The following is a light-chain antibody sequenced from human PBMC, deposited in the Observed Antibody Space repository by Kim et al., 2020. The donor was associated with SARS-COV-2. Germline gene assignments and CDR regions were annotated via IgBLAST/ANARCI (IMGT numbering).Light chain of an antibody. CDR2: INV. J-gene: IGLJ3*02. CDR1: NSNIGSNT. Sequence: QSVLTQPPSASGTPGQRVSISCSGTNSNIGSNTVSWYQQVPGTAPKLLIYINVQRASGVPDRFSGSKSGTSASLAISGLQSGDEADYFCATWDDSLTAVFGGGTQLTVL. CDR3: ATWDDSLTAV. V-gene: IGLV1-44*01.